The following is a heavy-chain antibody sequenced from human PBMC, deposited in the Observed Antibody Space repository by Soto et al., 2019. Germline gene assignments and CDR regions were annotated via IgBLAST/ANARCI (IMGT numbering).Heavy chain of an antibody. J-gene: IGHJ4*02. CDR3: ARGGLEPFDY. D-gene: IGHD1-1*01. Sequence: GGSLRLSCAASGFNLGSYWMHWVRQAPGKGLVWVSRINDYGTTINYAESVEGRFTISRDDAKSEVYLQMNNLRAEGTAVYYCARGGLEPFDYWGQGALVTVSS. V-gene: IGHV3-74*01. CDR2: INDYGTTI. CDR1: GFNLGSYW.